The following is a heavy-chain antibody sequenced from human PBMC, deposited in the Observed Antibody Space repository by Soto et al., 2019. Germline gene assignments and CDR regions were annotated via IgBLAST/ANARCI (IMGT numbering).Heavy chain of an antibody. CDR3: AKVLGVGGEGLWFGELSYYYYYGMDV. CDR2: ISNDGSNK. CDR1: GFTFSSYG. D-gene: IGHD3-10*01. V-gene: IGHV3-30*18. Sequence: SLRLSCAASGFTFSSYGMHWARQAPGKGPEWVADISNDGSNKSYDESMKGRFTISIDNSKNTLYLQMNSLRAEDTAVYYFAKVLGVGGEGLWFGELSYYYYYGMDVWGQGT. J-gene: IGHJ6*02.